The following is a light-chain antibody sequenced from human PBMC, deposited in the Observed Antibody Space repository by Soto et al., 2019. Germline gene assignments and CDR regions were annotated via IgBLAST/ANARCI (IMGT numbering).Light chain of an antibody. CDR3: LLDFGYFWA. V-gene: IGKV1-6*02. Sequence: AIQLTQSPSSLSASVGDRVTITCRASQAIRSALGWYQQKPGKVTKLLIYAASTLQSGVPSRFSGSGFGTDFTLTISRLQPEDFATYYCLLDFGYFWAFGQGTKVEIK. J-gene: IGKJ1*01. CDR2: AAS. CDR1: QAIRSA.